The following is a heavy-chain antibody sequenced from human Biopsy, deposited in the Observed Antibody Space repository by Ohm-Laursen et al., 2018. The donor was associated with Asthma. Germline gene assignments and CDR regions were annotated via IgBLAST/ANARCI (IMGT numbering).Heavy chain of an antibody. CDR2: ISVYNGNT. CDR3: ARAVDYSHYYGIDV. J-gene: IGHJ6*02. CDR1: GYTFNSAG. D-gene: IGHD3-10*01. Sequence: GASVKVSCKTSGYTFNSAGITWVRQAPGQGLEWMGWISVYNGNTKVAQKLQDRVTMITDTSTSTAYMELRSPRSDDTAVYFCARAVDYSHYYGIDVWGQGTAATVS. V-gene: IGHV1-18*01.